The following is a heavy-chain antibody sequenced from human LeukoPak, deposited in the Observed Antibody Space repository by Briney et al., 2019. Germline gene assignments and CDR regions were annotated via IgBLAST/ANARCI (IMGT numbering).Heavy chain of an antibody. J-gene: IGHJ4*02. CDR1: GFTFSNYG. V-gene: IGHV3-30*18. D-gene: IGHD2-21*02. CDR3: AKEPRHCGGDCFSLLDC. CDR2: ISYDGRNK. Sequence: PGGSLRLSCAASGFTFSNYGMHWVRQAPGKGLEWVAVISYDGRNKYSAESAKGRLTISRDISKNTLYLQMNSLRAEDTAVYYCAKEPRHCGGDCFSLLDCWGQGTLVTVSS.